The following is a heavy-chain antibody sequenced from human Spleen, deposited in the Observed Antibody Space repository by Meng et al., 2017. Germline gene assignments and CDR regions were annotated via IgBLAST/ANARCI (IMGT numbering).Heavy chain of an antibody. CDR3: ARGPRITVAGGWFDP. Sequence: GQLQQWGAGLLKPSETLSLTCAVYGGSFSGYYWNWIRQPPGKGLEWIGDINHSGSTTYNPSLKSRVTISVDTSKNQFSLKLNSVTAADTAVYYCARGPRITVAGGWFDPWGQGTLVTVSS. J-gene: IGHJ5*02. CDR2: INHSGST. D-gene: IGHD4-11*01. CDR1: GGSFSGYY. V-gene: IGHV4-34*01.